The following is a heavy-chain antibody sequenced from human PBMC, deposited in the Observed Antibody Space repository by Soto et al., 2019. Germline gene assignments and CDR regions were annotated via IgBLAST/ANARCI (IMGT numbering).Heavy chain of an antibody. D-gene: IGHD3-22*01. CDR3: ASTPETYYHDSSGCYDY. V-gene: IGHV3-23*01. J-gene: IGHJ4*02. Sequence: GGSLRLSCAASGFTFSTYAMTWVRQAPGKGLEWVSTISGSGDNTYYADSVKGRLTISRDNSKNTLSLQMNSLRAEDTAVYYCASTPETYYHDSSGCYDYWGPGTLVTVSS. CDR1: GFTFSTYA. CDR2: ISGSGDNT.